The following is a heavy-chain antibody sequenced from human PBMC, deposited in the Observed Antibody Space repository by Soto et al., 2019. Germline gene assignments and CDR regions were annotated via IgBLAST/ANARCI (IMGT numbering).Heavy chain of an antibody. CDR1: GFTFSSYG. Sequence: PGGSLSLSCAASGFTFSSYGMHWVRQAPGKGLEWVAVIWYDGSNKYYADSVKGRFTISRDNSKNTLYLQMNSLRAEDTAVYYCARGYYFEGYFDYWGQGTLVTVSS. CDR2: IWYDGSNK. CDR3: ARGYYFEGYFDY. J-gene: IGHJ4*02. V-gene: IGHV3-33*01. D-gene: IGHD3-22*01.